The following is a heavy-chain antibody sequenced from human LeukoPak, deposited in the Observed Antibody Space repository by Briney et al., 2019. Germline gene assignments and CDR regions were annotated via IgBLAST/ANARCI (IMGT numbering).Heavy chain of an antibody. V-gene: IGHV1-8*01. J-gene: IGHJ4*02. Sequence: ASVKVSCKPSGYTFTNYDINWVRQATGQGLEWMGWMNPNSGNTGYAQKFQGRVTMTRNISTSTAYMELSSLRSEDTAVYYCARGSRSGDYWGQGTQDTVSS. D-gene: IGHD3-10*01. CDR3: ARGSRSGDY. CDR2: MNPNSGNT. CDR1: GYTFTNYD.